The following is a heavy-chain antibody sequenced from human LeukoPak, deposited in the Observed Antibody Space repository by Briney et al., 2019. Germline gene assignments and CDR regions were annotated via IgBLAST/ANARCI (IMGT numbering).Heavy chain of an antibody. V-gene: IGHV1-24*01. CDR1: GYTLTELS. CDR2: FDPEDGET. Sequence: ASVKVSCKVSGYTLTELSMHWVRQAPGKGLEWMGGFDPEDGETIYAQKFQGRVTMTEDTSTDTAYMELSSLRSEDTAVYYCATESIVGATIFDYWGREPWSPSPQ. D-gene: IGHD1-26*01. J-gene: IGHJ4*02. CDR3: ATESIVGATIFDY.